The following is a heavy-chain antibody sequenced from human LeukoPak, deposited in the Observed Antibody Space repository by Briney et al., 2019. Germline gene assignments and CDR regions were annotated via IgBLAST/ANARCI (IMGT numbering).Heavy chain of an antibody. CDR1: GGSISSHY. D-gene: IGHD3-10*01. CDR2: IYYSGST. Sequence: KPSETLSLTCTVSGGSISSHYWSWIRQPPGKGLEWIGYIYYSGSTNYNPSLKSRVTISVDTSKNQFSLKLSSVTAADTAVYYCARGRFGAFDIWGQGTMVTVSS. J-gene: IGHJ3*02. V-gene: IGHV4-59*11. CDR3: ARGRFGAFDI.